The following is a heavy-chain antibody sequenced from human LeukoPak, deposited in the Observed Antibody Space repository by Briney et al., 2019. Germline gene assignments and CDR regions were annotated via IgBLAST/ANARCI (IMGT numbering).Heavy chain of an antibody. CDR2: IYYSGST. CDR3: ARVPAAIGGFDP. CDR1: GGSISRGDYH. Sequence: SQTLSLTCTVSGGSISRGDYHWSSVRQPPGKGMDWIGCIYYSGSTYYNPSLKSRVTISVETSKNQFSLKLSSGTAADTAVYYCARVPAAIGGFDPWGQGTLVTVSS. J-gene: IGHJ5*02. V-gene: IGHV4-30-4*08. D-gene: IGHD2-2*01.